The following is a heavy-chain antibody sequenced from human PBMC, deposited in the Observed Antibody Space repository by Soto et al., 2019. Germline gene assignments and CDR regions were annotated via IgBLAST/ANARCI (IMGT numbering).Heavy chain of an antibody. CDR1: GGTISSYA. J-gene: IGHJ5*02. D-gene: IGHD1-26*01. V-gene: IGHV1-69*13. Sequence: SLNVSCKASGGTISSYAISWVRQAPGQGLEWMGGIIPIFGTANYAQKFQGRVTITADESTSTAYMELSSLRSEDTAVYYCARDVGATTVIWFDPWGQGTLVTV. CDR2: IIPIFGTA. CDR3: ARDVGATTVIWFDP.